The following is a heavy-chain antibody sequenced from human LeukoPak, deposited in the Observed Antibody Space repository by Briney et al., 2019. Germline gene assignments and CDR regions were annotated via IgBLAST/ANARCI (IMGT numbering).Heavy chain of an antibody. CDR3: ARDRRNYYDSSGGRDY. Sequence: SETLSLTCAVYGGSFSGYYWSWIRQPPGKGLEWIGEINHSGSTNYNPSLKSRVTISVDTSKNQFSLKLSSVTAADTAVYYCARDRRNYYDSSGGRDYWGQGTLSPSPQ. CDR2: INHSGST. D-gene: IGHD3-22*01. V-gene: IGHV4-34*01. J-gene: IGHJ4*02. CDR1: GGSFSGYY.